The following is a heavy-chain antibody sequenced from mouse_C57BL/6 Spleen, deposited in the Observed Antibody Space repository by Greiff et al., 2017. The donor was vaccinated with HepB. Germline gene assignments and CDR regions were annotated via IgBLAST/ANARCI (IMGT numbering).Heavy chain of an antibody. D-gene: IGHD2-3*01. Sequence: EVKLMESGAGLVKPGGSLKLSCAASGFTFSSYAMSWVRQTPEKRLEWVAYISSGGDYIYYADTVKGRFTISRDNARNTLYLQMSSLKSEDTAMYYCTSDDGYPAWFAYWGQGTLVTVSA. CDR1: GFTFSSYA. CDR3: TSDDGYPAWFAY. CDR2: ISSGGDYI. V-gene: IGHV5-9-1*02. J-gene: IGHJ3*01.